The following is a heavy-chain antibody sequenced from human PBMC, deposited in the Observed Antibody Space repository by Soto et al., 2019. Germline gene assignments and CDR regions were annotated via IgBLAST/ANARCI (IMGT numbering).Heavy chain of an antibody. V-gene: IGHV1-2*04. D-gene: IGHD2-15*01. J-gene: IGHJ5*02. CDR2: INPNSGDT. CDR3: ARGIVVRGQGWFDP. CDR1: GYTFTGYY. Sequence: ASVKVSCKASGYTFTGYYIHWVRQAPGQGLEWMGWINPNSGDTNLAQKFQGWVTMTRDTSISTTYMELSRLASDDTAAYFCARGIVVRGQGWFDPWGQGTLVTVSS.